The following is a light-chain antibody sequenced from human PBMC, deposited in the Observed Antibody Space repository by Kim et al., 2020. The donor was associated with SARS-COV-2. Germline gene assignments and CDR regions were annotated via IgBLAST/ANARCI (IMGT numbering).Light chain of an antibody. CDR3: QQYGASPIT. CDR1: QTMIGIY. CDR2: HTS. Sequence: PGERATLSCRASQTMIGIYLAWYQQKPGQPPRLLIYHTSYRPTGIPDRFSGGGSGTDFTLTISRLEPEDFAVYYCQQYGASPITFGGGTKVDIK. V-gene: IGKV3-20*01. J-gene: IGKJ4*01.